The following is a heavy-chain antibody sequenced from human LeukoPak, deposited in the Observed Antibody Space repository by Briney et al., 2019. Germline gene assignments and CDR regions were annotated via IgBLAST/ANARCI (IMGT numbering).Heavy chain of an antibody. CDR2: ISGSGGST. D-gene: IGHD3-22*01. CDR1: GFTFSSYA. J-gene: IGHJ4*02. CDR3: AKGLGYDSSGYYRRYFDY. Sequence: PGGPLRLSCAASGFTFSSYAMSWVRQAPGKGLEWVSAISGSGGSTYYADSVKGRFTISRDNSKNTLYLQMNSLRAEDTAVYYCAKGLGYDSSGYYRRYFDYWGQGTLVTVSS. V-gene: IGHV3-23*01.